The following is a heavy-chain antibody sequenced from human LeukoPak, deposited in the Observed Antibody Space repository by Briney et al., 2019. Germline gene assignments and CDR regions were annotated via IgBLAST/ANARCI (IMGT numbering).Heavy chain of an antibody. CDR2: ISYDRNNK. Sequence: GGSLRLSCAASGFTFSSYAMHWVRQAPGKGLEWVAVISYDRNNKYYADSVKGRFTISRDNSKNTLYLQMNSLRGEDTAVYYCASNPSGVSYWGQGTLVTVSS. D-gene: IGHD2-15*01. V-gene: IGHV3-30-3*01. CDR3: ASNPSGVSY. CDR1: GFTFSSYA. J-gene: IGHJ4*02.